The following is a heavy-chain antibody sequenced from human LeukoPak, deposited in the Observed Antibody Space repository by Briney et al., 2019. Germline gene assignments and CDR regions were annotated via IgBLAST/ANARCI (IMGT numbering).Heavy chain of an antibody. J-gene: IGHJ4*02. CDR2: MSSSDDGR. D-gene: IGHD3-22*01. V-gene: IGHV3-23*01. CDR1: GFTFSSYS. CDR3: ARVLHKRNYDSSVYYGY. Sequence: GGSLRLSCAASGFTFSSYSMNWVRQAPGKGLEWVSAMSSSDDGRYYAASVRGRFTISRDTSRSTLYLQMNSLRAEDTAVYYCARVLHKRNYDSSVYYGYWGQGTLVTVSS.